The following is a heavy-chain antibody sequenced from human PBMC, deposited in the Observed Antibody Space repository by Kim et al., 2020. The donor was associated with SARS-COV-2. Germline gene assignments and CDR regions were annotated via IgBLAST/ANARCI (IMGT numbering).Heavy chain of an antibody. J-gene: IGHJ4*02. CDR2: IYYSGST. V-gene: IGHV4-59*13. Sequence: SETLSLTCTVSGGSISSYYWSWIRQPPGKGLEWIGYIYYSGSTNYNPSLKSRVTISVDTSKNQFSLKLSSVTAADTAVYYCARATYYGFWSGYYLWGQGTLVTVSS. D-gene: IGHD3-3*01. CDR1: GGSISSYY. CDR3: ARATYYGFWSGYYL.